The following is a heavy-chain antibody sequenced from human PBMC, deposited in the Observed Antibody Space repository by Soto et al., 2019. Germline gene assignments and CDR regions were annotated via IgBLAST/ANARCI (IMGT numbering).Heavy chain of an antibody. J-gene: IGHJ4*02. D-gene: IGHD1-26*01. CDR1: GFSFNSYS. V-gene: IGHV3-21*01. CDR3: ARVVGATAFDY. CDR2: ISTSSSYI. Sequence: GSLRLSCAASGFSFNSYSMNWVRQAPGKGLEWVSSISTSSSYIYYADSVKGRFTISRDNAKNSLYLQMNSLRAEDTAVYYCARVVGATAFDYWGQGTLVTVSS.